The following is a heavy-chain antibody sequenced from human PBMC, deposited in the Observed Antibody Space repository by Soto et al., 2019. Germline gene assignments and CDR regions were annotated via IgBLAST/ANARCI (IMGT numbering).Heavy chain of an antibody. CDR3: ARRAYSSSSGSFDH. CDR2: IYPGDSDT. CDR1: GYSFTTYW. J-gene: IGHJ4*02. V-gene: IGHV5-51*01. D-gene: IGHD6-13*01. Sequence: PGGSPKISCKCSGYSFTTYWIGWVLQMPGKGLEWIGIIYPGDSDTRYSPSFQDQVNISADKSISTAYLQWSSLKASDTAMYYCARRAYSSSSGSFDHWGQGTLVTVSS.